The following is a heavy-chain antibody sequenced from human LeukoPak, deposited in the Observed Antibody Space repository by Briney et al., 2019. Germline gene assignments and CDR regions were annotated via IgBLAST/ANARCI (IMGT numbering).Heavy chain of an antibody. J-gene: IGHJ5*02. V-gene: IGHV4-38-2*02. D-gene: IGHD6-19*01. CDR3: ARQYRLIAVAGTNWFDP. Sequence: SETLSLTCTVSGYSISSGYFWTWIRQPPGKGLEWIGEINHSGSTNYNPSLKSRVTISVDTSKNQFSLRLSSVTAADTAIYYCARQYRLIAVAGTNWFDPWGQGTLVTVSS. CDR2: INHSGST. CDR1: GYSISSGYF.